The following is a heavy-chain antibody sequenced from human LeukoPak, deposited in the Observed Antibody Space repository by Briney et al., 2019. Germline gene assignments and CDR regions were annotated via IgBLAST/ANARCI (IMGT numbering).Heavy chain of an antibody. J-gene: IGHJ4*02. V-gene: IGHV3-30-3*01. CDR3: ASTILGSWYFDS. D-gene: IGHD6-13*01. CDR2: ISNAGSNK. CDR1: GFTFNIYA. Sequence: GGSLRLSCAASGFTFNIYAMHWVRQAPGKGLEWVAVISNAGSNKYYADSVKGRFTISRDNSKNTLYLQMNSLRAGDTAVYYCASTILGSWYFDSWGQGTLVTVSS.